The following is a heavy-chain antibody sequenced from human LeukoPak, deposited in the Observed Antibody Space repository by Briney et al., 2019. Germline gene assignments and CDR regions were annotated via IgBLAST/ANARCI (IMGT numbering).Heavy chain of an antibody. D-gene: IGHD3-16*02. CDR1: GGSICSYY. CDR2: IYYSGST. Sequence: SETLSLTCTVSGGSICSYYWSWIRQPPGKGLEWIGYIYYSGSTNYNPSLKSRVTISVDTSKNQFSLKLSSVTAADTAVYYCADRNFQHWGQGTLVTVSS. V-gene: IGHV4-59*01. CDR3: ADRNFQH. J-gene: IGHJ1*01.